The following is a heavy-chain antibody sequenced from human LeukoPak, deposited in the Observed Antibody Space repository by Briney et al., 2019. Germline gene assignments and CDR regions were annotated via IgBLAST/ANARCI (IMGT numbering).Heavy chain of an antibody. Sequence: AGGSLRLSCAASGFTFSSYSMNWVRQAPGKGLEWVSSISSSSSYIYYADSVKGRFTISRDNAKNSLYLQMNSLRAEDTAVYYCARVGDDYGDDFDYWGQGTLVTVSS. D-gene: IGHD4-17*01. CDR2: ISSSSSYI. J-gene: IGHJ4*02. CDR1: GFTFSSYS. CDR3: ARVGDDYGDDFDY. V-gene: IGHV3-21*01.